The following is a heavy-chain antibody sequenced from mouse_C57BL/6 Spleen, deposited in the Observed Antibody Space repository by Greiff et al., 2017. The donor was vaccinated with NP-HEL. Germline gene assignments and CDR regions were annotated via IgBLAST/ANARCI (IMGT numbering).Heavy chain of an antibody. CDR3: ASDRDYVTGFAY. J-gene: IGHJ3*01. V-gene: IGHV5-4*03. CDR2: ISDGGSYT. CDR1: GFTFSSYA. Sequence: EVKLMESGGGLVKPGGSLKLSCAASGFTFSSYAMSWVRQTPEKRLEWVATISDGGSYTYYPDNVKGRFTISRDNAKNNLYLQMCHLKSEDTAMYYCASDRDYVTGFAYWGQGTLVTVSA. D-gene: IGHD1-1*01.